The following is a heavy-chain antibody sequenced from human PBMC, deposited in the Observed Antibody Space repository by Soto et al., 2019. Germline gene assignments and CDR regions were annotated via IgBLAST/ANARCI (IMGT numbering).Heavy chain of an antibody. CDR2: IIPIFGTA. Sequence: SVKVSCKASGGTFSSYAISWVRQAPGQGLEWMGGIIPIFGTANYAQKFQGRVTITADESTSTAYMELSSLRSEDTAVYYCARDDGSSAYAFDIWGQGTMVTVSS. V-gene: IGHV1-69*13. CDR3: ARDDGSSAYAFDI. J-gene: IGHJ3*02. D-gene: IGHD6-6*01. CDR1: GGTFSSYA.